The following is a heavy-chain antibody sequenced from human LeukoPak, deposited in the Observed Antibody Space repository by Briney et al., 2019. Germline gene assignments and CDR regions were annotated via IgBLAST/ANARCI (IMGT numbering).Heavy chain of an antibody. CDR2: RIPNSGKT. D-gene: IGHD2-2*02. V-gene: IGHV1-8*01. CDR3: ARGGYELLYHNWFDP. J-gene: IGHJ5*02. Sequence: ASVKLSCKPSRYTFTRYDINWVRQAAGHRRKWMGWRIPNSGKTGYAQKFQGRVTMTRNTSISTAYMELSSLRSEGTAVYYCARGGYELLYHNWFDPWGQGTLVTVSS. CDR1: RYTFTRYD.